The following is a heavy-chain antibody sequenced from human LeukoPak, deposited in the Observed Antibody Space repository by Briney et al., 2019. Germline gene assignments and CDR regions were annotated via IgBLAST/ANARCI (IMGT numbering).Heavy chain of an antibody. J-gene: IGHJ6*03. CDR2: IIPIFGTA. Sequence: ASVKVSCKASGGTFSSYAISWVRQAPGQGLEWMGGIIPIFGTANYAQKFQGRVTITADESTSTAYMELSSLRSEDTAVYYCARKGPDIVVVPAAINYYYMDVWGKGTPVTVSS. CDR1: GGTFSSYA. D-gene: IGHD2-2*01. V-gene: IGHV1-69*13. CDR3: ARKGPDIVVVPAAINYYYMDV.